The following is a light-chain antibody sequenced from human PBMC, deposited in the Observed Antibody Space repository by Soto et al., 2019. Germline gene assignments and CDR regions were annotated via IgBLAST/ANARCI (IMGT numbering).Light chain of an antibody. CDR1: SSNIGAGYD. CDR3: QSYDSSLSGSYVV. Sequence: QSVLTQPPSVSGAPGQRVTISCTGSSSNIGAGYDVHWYQQLPGTAPKLLIYGNSNRPSGVPDRFSGSKSGTSASLAITGLQAEDEADYYRQSYDSSLSGSYVVFGGGTKLTVL. CDR2: GNS. J-gene: IGLJ2*01. V-gene: IGLV1-40*01.